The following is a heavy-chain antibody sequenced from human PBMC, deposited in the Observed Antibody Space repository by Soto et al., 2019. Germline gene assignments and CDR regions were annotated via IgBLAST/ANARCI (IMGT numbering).Heavy chain of an antibody. V-gene: IGHV1-69*05. CDR1: WGTFSRYA. CDR2: IIPIFGTA. Sequence: GASVKVSRKASWGTFSRYAISWGRQAPVQGLEWMGGIIPIFGTANYAQKFQGRVTITRDTSASTAYMELSSLRSEDTAVYYCARDISQGAGVMDAFDIWGQGTMVTVS. D-gene: IGHD2-8*01. CDR3: ARDISQGAGVMDAFDI. J-gene: IGHJ3*02.